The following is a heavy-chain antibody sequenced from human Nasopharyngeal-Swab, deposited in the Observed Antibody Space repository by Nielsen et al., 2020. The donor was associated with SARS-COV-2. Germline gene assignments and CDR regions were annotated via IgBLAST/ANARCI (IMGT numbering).Heavy chain of an antibody. V-gene: IGHV3-64*01. CDR2: ISSNGGST. D-gene: IGHD4-17*01. J-gene: IGHJ5*02. CDR1: GFTFSSKA. Sequence: GGSLRLSCEASGFTFSSKAMHGVGQVPGKGLEYVSAISSNGGSTYYAISVKGRFTISRDNSKNTLYLQMVSLRAEDMAMYYCARVAQDYGKGNWFDPWGQGTLVTVSS. CDR3: ARVAQDYGKGNWFDP.